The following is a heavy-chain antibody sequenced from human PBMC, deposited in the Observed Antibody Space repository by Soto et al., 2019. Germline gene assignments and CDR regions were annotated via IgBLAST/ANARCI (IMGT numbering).Heavy chain of an antibody. D-gene: IGHD2-21*01. V-gene: IGHV4-31*03. Sequence: SETLSLTCTVSGGSISSGGYYWSWIRQHPGKGLEWIGYIYYSGSTYYNPSLKSRVTISVDTSKNQFSLKLSSVTAADTAVYYCARLWMIVMGRPNWFDPWGQGTLVTVSS. CDR1: GGSISSGGYY. J-gene: IGHJ5*02. CDR3: ARLWMIVMGRPNWFDP. CDR2: IYYSGST.